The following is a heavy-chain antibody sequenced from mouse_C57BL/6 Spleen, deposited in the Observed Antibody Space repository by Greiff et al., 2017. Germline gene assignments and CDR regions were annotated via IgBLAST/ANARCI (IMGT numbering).Heavy chain of an antibody. CDR2: IRLKSDNYAT. D-gene: IGHD2-5*01. J-gene: IGHJ3*01. CDR3: TRYSNWFAY. V-gene: IGHV6-3*01. Sequence: EVKLMESGGGLVQPGGSMKLSCVASGFTFSNYWMNWVRQSPEKGLEWVAQIRLKSDNYATHYAESVKGRFTISRDDSKSSVYLQMNNLRAEDTGIYYCTRYSNWFAYWGQGTLVTVSA. CDR1: GFTFSNYW.